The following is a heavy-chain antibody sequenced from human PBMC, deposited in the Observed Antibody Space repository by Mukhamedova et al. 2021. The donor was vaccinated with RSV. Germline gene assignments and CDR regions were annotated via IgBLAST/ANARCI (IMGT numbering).Heavy chain of an antibody. D-gene: IGHD4/OR15-4a*01. CDR2: IYSGGST. J-gene: IGHJ6*02. V-gene: IGHV3-53*04. Sequence: VSVIYSGGSTYYADSVKGRFTISRHNSKNTLYLQMNSLRAEDTAVYYCARGLSRYYYGMDVWGQWTTVTVSS. CDR3: ARGLSRYYYGMDV.